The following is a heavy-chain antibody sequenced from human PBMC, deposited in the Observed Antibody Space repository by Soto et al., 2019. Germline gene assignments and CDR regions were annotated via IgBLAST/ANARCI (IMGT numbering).Heavy chain of an antibody. CDR3: ARDRRTTDGMDV. Sequence: GVLKRLPCAAAEGKFSDLGMHCVRQTQGKGLVWVSRINSDGSSTSYADSVKGRFSISRDNAKNTLYVQMNSLRVEDTAVYYCARDRRTTDGMDVWGQGTTVTVSS. J-gene: IGHJ6*02. V-gene: IGHV3-74*01. CDR1: EGKFSDLG. CDR2: INSDGSST. D-gene: IGHD1-7*01.